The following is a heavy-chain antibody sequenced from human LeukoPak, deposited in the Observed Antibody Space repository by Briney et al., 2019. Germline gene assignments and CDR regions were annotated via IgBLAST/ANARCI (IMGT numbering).Heavy chain of an antibody. Sequence: GASVKVSCKVSGYTLTELSMHWVRQAPGKGLEWMGGFDPEDGETIYAQKFQGRVTMTEDTSTDTAYMELSSLRSEDTAVYYCATAKWLRWKFTLDYWGQGTLVTVSS. J-gene: IGHJ4*02. V-gene: IGHV1-24*01. CDR2: FDPEDGET. D-gene: IGHD5-12*01. CDR1: GYTLTELS. CDR3: ATAKWLRWKFTLDY.